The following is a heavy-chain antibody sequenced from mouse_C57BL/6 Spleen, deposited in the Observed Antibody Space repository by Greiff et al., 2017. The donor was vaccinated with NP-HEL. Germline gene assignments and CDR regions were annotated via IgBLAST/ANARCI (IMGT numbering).Heavy chain of an antibody. CDR1: GFTFSNYW. CDR2: IRLKSDNYAT. CDR3: TGRGPYYSNYAWFAY. D-gene: IGHD2-5*01. V-gene: IGHV6-3*01. Sequence: EVMLVESGGGLVQPGGSMKLSCVASGFTFSNYWMNWVRQSPEKGLEWVAQIRLKSDNYATHYAESVKGRFTISRDDSKSSVYLQMNNLRAEDTGMYYCTGRGPYYSNYAWFAYWGQGTLVTVSA. J-gene: IGHJ3*01.